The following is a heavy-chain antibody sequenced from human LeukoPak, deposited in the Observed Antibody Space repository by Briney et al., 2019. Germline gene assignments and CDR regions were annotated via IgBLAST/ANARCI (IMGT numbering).Heavy chain of an antibody. CDR2: FDPEDGET. CDR3: ARDRVELEQPPFPSDY. J-gene: IGHJ4*02. D-gene: IGHD1/OR15-1a*01. V-gene: IGHV1-24*01. CDR1: GYTLTELS. Sequence: ASVKVSCKVSGYTLTELSMHWVRQAPGKGLEWMGGFDPEDGETIYAQKFQGRVTMTEDTSTDTAYMELSSLRSEDTAVYYCARDRVELEQPPFPSDYWGQGTLVTVSS.